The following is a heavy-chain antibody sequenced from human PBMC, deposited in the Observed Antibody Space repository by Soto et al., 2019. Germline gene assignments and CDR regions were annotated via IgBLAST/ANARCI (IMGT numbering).Heavy chain of an antibody. D-gene: IGHD3-16*02. CDR3: ARDEDYLGGPYRYTPLDY. CDR1: GFTFNNYA. CDR2: ISNDGSKK. V-gene: IGHV3-33*05. Sequence: QVQLVESGGGVVQPGRSLRLSCAASGFTFNNYAMHWVRQAPGKGLEWVAIISNDGSKKLYGVSIEGRFTISRDNSKNTMFLQMNSLRAEDKAVYFCARDEDYLGGPYRYTPLDYWGQGTLVSVSS. J-gene: IGHJ4*02.